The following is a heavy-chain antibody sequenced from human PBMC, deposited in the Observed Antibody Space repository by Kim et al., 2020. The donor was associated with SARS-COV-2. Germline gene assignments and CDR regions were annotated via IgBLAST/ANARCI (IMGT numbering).Heavy chain of an antibody. CDR3: ARLRWLQFPYYYYGMDV. Sequence: ASVKVSCKASGYTFTSYGISWVRQAPGQGLEWMGWISAYNGNTNYAQKLQGRVTMTTDTSTSTAYMELRSLRSDDTAVYYCARLRWLQFPYYYYGMDVWGQGTTVTVSS. D-gene: IGHD5-12*01. CDR2: ISAYNGNT. CDR1: GYTFTSYG. J-gene: IGHJ6*02. V-gene: IGHV1-18*01.